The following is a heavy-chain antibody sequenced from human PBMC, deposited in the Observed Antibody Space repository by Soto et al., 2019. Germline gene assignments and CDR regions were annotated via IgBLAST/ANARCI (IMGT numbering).Heavy chain of an antibody. CDR2: INPNTGDT. CDR3: ATTSTGYTYFDY. V-gene: IGHV1-2*02. D-gene: IGHD5-12*01. CDR1: GYTFTDCY. J-gene: IGHJ4*02. Sequence: ASVKVSCKASGYTFTDCYIHWVRQAPGQGLEWMGWINPNTGDTKVAQRFQGRATVTRDTSINTAYMELGGLRADDTAIFYGATTSTGYTYFDYWGQGTLVTVSS.